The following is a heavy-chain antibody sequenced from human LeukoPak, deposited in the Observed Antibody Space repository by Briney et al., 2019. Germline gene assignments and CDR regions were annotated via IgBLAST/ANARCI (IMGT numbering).Heavy chain of an antibody. CDR2: INPSGGST. CDR1: GYTFTSYY. Sequence: ASVKVSCKTFGYTFTSYYIHWVRQAPGQGLEWMGIINPSGGSTSYAQKFQGRVTMTRDTSTSTVYMELSRLRSDDTAVYYCATEVTDWGQGTLVTVSS. V-gene: IGHV1-46*01. D-gene: IGHD5-18*01. J-gene: IGHJ4*02. CDR3: ATEVTD.